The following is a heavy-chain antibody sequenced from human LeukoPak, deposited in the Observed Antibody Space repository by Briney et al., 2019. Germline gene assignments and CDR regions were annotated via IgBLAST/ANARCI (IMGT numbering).Heavy chain of an antibody. CDR3: AREHCTRTTCYLNWLDP. V-gene: IGHV4-4*07. D-gene: IGHD2-2*01. CDR2: IFPGGST. J-gene: IGHJ5*02. CDR1: GGSISGHY. Sequence: SETLSLTCIVSGGSISGHYWSWIRQPAGKRMEWIGRIFPGGSTTYNPSLKSRVTMSVDTSETQVSLKLSSVTAADTAVYYCAREHCTRTTCYLNWLDPWGQGTLVTVSS.